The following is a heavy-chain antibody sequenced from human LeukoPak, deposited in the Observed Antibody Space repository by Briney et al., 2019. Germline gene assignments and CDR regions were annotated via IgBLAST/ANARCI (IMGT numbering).Heavy chain of an antibody. D-gene: IGHD3-22*01. CDR3: ASFPLYYDSSGYPHGIDY. V-gene: IGHV4-39*01. CDR2: IYYSGST. Sequence: SQTLSLTCAVSGGSISRNSYYWTWIRQPPGKGLEWIGSIYYSGSTYYNPSLKSRVTISVDTSKNQFSLKLSSVTAADTAVYYCASFPLYYDSSGYPHGIDYWGQGTLVTVSS. J-gene: IGHJ4*02. CDR1: GGSISRNSYY.